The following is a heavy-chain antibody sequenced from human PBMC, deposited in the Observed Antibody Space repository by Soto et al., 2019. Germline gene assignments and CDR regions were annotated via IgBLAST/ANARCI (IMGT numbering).Heavy chain of an antibody. CDR2: INPSGGST. D-gene: IGHD6-13*01. V-gene: IGHV1-46*01. J-gene: IGHJ6*02. Sequence: ASVKVSCKASGYTFTSYYMHWVRQAPGQGLEWMGIINPSGGSTSYAQKFQGRVTMTRDTSTSTVYMELSSLRSEDTAVYYCARDFSGGETYSSSWYPGGHYYYHYGMDVWGQGTTVTVSS. CDR3: ARDFSGGETYSSSWYPGGHYYYHYGMDV. CDR1: GYTFTSYY.